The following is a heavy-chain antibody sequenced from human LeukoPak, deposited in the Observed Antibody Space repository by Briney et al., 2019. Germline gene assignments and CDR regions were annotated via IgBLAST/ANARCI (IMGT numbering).Heavy chain of an antibody. V-gene: IGHV3-23*01. CDR1: GFTFSSYA. Sequence: GGSLRLSCAASGFTFSSYAMSWVRQAPGEGLEWVSAISGSGGSTYYADSVKGRFTISRDNSKNTLYLQMNSLRAEDTAVYYCAKHRGDYQYYFDYWGQGTLVTVSS. CDR2: ISGSGGST. J-gene: IGHJ4*02. D-gene: IGHD4-17*01. CDR3: AKHRGDYQYYFDY.